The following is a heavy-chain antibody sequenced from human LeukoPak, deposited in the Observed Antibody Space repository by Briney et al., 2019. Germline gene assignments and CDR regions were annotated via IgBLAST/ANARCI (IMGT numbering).Heavy chain of an antibody. CDR2: IIPIFGTA. D-gene: IGHD3-3*01. J-gene: IGHJ4*02. CDR1: GGTFSSYA. CDR3: ARGLHDFWSGYYPLFDY. V-gene: IGHV1-69*06. Sequence: SVKVSCKASGGTFSSYAISWVRQAPGQGLEWMGGIIPIFGTANYAQKFQGRVTITADKSTSTAYMELSSLRSEDTAVYYCARGLHDFWSGYYPLFDYWGQGTLVTVSS.